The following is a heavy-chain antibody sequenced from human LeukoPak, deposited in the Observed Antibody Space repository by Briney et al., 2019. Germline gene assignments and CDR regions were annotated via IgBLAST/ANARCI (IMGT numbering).Heavy chain of an antibody. V-gene: IGHV4-59*08. CDR1: GGSIVGYY. J-gene: IGHJ3*01. CDR2: IYSSGHT. D-gene: IGHD2-8*02. Sequence: PSETLSLTCTVSGGSIVGYYWSWIRQPPGKGLEWIAYIYSSGHTISNPSLQSRVTMSLDTSRNKFSLTLSSVTAADTAVYYCARHPYCDPFDVWGPGTMVPVSS. CDR3: ARHPYCDPFDV.